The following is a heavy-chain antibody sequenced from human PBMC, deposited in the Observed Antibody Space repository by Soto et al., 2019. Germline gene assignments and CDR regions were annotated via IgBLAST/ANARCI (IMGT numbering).Heavy chain of an antibody. CDR3: ARGYYESSAYYVGSPIFDY. V-gene: IGHV4-30-4*01. CDR1: GGSVSRSDYY. D-gene: IGHD3-22*01. Sequence: SETLSLTCTVSGGSVSRSDYYWSWIRQPPGKGLEWIGYIYSTGKTYYNPSLRSRLTISLDAPTNQFSLQLTSVTAADTAVYYCARGYYESSAYYVGSPIFDYWGQGTLVTVSS. CDR2: IYSTGKT. J-gene: IGHJ4*02.